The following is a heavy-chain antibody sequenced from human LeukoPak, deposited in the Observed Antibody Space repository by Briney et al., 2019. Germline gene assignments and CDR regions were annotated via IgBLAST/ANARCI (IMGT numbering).Heavy chain of an antibody. V-gene: IGHV4-59*12. CDR3: ASRQTAKYFQH. Sequence: PSETLSLTCTVSGASISSYYWNWIRQPPGKGLEWIGFIYYSGGTNYNPSLKSRVTVSVDKSKNQVSLNLSSVTAADTAVYFCASRQTAKYFQHWGQGTLVTVSS. J-gene: IGHJ1*01. CDR1: GASISSYY. CDR2: IYYSGGT.